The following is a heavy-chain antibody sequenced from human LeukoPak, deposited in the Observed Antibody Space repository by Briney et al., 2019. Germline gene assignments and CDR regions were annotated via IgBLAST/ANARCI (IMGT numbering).Heavy chain of an antibody. Sequence: GEPLKISCKGSGYSFATYWIAWVRQMPGKGPEWMGIIYPGDSDPRYSPSFQGQVAISADKSSSTAYLQWTSLRASDTAMYYCARITIMGATDRPFDYWGQGTLVTVSS. J-gene: IGHJ4*02. D-gene: IGHD1-26*01. V-gene: IGHV5-51*01. CDR1: GYSFATYW. CDR2: IYPGDSDP. CDR3: ARITIMGATDRPFDY.